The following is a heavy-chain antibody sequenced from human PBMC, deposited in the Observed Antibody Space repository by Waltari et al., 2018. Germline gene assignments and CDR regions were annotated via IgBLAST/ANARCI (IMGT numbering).Heavy chain of an antibody. Sequence: QVQLVQSGAEVKKPGSSVKVSCKASGGTFSSYALTWVRPAPGQGLEWMGGIIPIFGTANYAQKFQGRVTITADESTSTAYMELSSLRSEDTAVYYCARATSRHGDYRGAFDIWGQGTMVTVSS. CDR2: IIPIFGTA. J-gene: IGHJ3*02. CDR1: GGTFSSYA. V-gene: IGHV1-69*12. CDR3: ARATSRHGDYRGAFDI. D-gene: IGHD4-17*01.